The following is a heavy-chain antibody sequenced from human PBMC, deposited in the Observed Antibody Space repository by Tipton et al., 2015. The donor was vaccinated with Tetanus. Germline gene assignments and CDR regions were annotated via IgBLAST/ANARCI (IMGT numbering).Heavy chain of an antibody. CDR2: IKQDGSEK. CDR3: ARDFSGYYYGSGSYQNYYYYGMDV. Sequence: SLRLSCAASGFTFSSYWMSWVRQAPGKGLEWVANIKQDGSEKYYVDSVKGRFTISRDNAKNSLYLQMNSLRAEDTAVYYCARDFSGYYYGSGSYQNYYYYGMDVWGQGTTVTVSS. D-gene: IGHD3-10*01. CDR1: GFTFSSYW. V-gene: IGHV3-7*01. J-gene: IGHJ6*02.